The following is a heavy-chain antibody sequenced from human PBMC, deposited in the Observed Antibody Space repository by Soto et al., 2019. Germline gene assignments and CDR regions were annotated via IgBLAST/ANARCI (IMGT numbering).Heavy chain of an antibody. CDR3: AKGVAARTRDDYYYGMDV. V-gene: IGHV3-23*01. CDR2: ISGSGGST. Sequence: SLRLSCAASGFTFSSYAMSWVRQAPGKGLEWVSAISGSGGSTYYADSVKGRFTISRDNSKNTLYLQMNSLRAEDTAVYYCAKGVAARTRDDYYYGMDVWGQGPTVTVSS. CDR1: GFTFSSYA. J-gene: IGHJ6*02. D-gene: IGHD6-6*01.